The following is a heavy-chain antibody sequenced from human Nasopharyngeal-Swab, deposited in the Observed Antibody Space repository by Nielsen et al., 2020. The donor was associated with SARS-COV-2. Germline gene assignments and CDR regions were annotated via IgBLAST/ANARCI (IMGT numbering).Heavy chain of an antibody. CDR3: AKDTAYYPVVAFDI. V-gene: IGHV3-9*01. D-gene: IGHD3-10*01. CDR2: ISWNSGSI. Sequence: SLKIPFAASGFTFDDYAMHWVQQAPGKGLEWVSGISWNSGSIGYADSVKGRFTISRDNAKNSLYLQMNSLRAEDTALYYCAKDTAYYPVVAFDIWGQGTMVTVSS. CDR1: GFTFDDYA. J-gene: IGHJ3*02.